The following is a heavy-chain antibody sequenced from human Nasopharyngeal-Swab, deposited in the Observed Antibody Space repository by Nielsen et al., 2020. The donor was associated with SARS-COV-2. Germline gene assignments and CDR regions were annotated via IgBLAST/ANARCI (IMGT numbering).Heavy chain of an antibody. CDR1: GGSFSGYY. V-gene: IGHV4-34*01. CDR3: ARGLNDY. Sequence: SETLSLTCAVYGGSFSGYYWSWIRQPPGKGLEWIGEINHSGSTNYNPSLKSRVTISIDTSKNQFSLKLSSVTAADTAVYYCARGLNDYWGQGTLVTVSS. J-gene: IGHJ4*02. CDR2: INHSGST.